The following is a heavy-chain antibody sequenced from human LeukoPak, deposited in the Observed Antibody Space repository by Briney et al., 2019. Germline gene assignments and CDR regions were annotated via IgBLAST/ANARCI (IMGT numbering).Heavy chain of an antibody. CDR2: VYYSGST. CDR3: ARQSQYSGYQAPDY. J-gene: IGHJ4*02. V-gene: IGHV4-59*08. CDR1: NGSISSDY. D-gene: IGHD5-12*01. Sequence: PSETLSLTCTVSNGSISSDYWSWIRQPPGKGLEWIGYVYYSGSTNYNPSLKSRVTISVDTSKKQFSLKLSSVTAADTAVYYCARQSQYSGYQAPDYWGQGTLVTVSS.